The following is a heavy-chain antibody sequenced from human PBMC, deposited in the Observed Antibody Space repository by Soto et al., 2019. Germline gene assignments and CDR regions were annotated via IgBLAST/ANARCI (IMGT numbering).Heavy chain of an antibody. CDR2: SNPDGRTT. CDR3: ARVMSGGYDFNF. CDR1: GVTLSSYW. J-gene: IGHJ4*02. V-gene: IGHV3-74*01. Sequence: EVQLEESGGGLVQPGGSLRLSCAASGVTLSSYWMHWVRQAPGKGLVWVSRSNPDGRTTSQADSVEGRFTISRDNAKNTLYLEMNDLRVEDTAVYYCARVMSGGYDFNFWGQGTLVTVSS. D-gene: IGHD5-12*01.